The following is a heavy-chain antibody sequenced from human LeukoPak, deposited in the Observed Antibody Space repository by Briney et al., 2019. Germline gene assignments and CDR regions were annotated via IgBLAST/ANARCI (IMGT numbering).Heavy chain of an antibody. D-gene: IGHD3-9*01. Sequence: GGSLRLSCAASGFTFGSYGMSWVRQAPGKGLEWGSFITPNADRTSYADSVEGRFTISRDNPRNTLYMQMNSLRAEDTAVYYCAKEGRYDILTGYYFWGQGTLVTVSS. CDR3: AKEGRYDILTGYYF. J-gene: IGHJ4*02. CDR1: GFTFGSYG. V-gene: IGHV3-23*01. CDR2: ITPNADRT.